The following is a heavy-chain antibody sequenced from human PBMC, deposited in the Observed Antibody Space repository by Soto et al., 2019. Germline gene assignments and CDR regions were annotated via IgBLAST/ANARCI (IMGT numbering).Heavy chain of an antibody. CDR3: ARRDYYYYGMDV. J-gene: IGHJ6*02. Sequence: ASVKVSCKASGGTFSSYAISWVRQAPGQGLEWMGGIIPIFGTANYAQKFQGRVTITADESTSTAYMELSSLRSEDTAVYYCARRDYYYYGMDVWGQGTTVTVSS. CDR2: IIPIFGTA. V-gene: IGHV1-69*13. CDR1: GGTFSSYA.